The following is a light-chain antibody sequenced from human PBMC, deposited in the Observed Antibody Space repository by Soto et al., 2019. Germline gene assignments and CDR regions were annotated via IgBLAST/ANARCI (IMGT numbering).Light chain of an antibody. CDR2: AAS. Sequence: ILITQSPSSFSASTGDRVSITCRASQGISNWLAWYQQKPGRAPKLLIYAASSLQSGVSSRFSGSGSGTDFTLTISSLQPEDFATYYCQQGNSFPFTFGPGTKVDIK. CDR3: QQGNSFPFT. J-gene: IGKJ3*01. V-gene: IGKV1D-12*01. CDR1: QGISNW.